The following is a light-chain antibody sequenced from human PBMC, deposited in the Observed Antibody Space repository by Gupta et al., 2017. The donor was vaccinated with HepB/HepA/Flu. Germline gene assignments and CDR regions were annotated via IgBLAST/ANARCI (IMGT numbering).Light chain of an antibody. J-gene: IGLJ2*01. CDR3: VLYMGSGMV. V-gene: IGLV8-61*01. CDR1: SGSVSTSYY. CDR2: STN. Sequence: QTVVTQEPSISVSPGGTVTLTCGLSSGSVSTSYYPSWYQQTPGQAPRTLIYSTNTRSAGVPDRFSGSILGNKAALTITGAQADDESDYYWVLYMGSGMVFGGGTKLTVL.